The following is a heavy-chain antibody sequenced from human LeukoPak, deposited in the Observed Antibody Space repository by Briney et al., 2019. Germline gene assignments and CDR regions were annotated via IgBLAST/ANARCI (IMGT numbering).Heavy chain of an antibody. CDR1: GGSISSGGYY. V-gene: IGHV4-31*03. Sequence: PSETLSLTCTVSGGSISSGGYYWSWIRQHPGKGLEWIGYIYGSGSTYYNPSLKSRVTISVDTSKNQSSLKLTSVTAADTAIYYCARDLGYFDWSQSYSNWAQGTMVTVSS. D-gene: IGHD3-9*01. J-gene: IGHJ3*01. CDR3: ARDLGYFDWSQSYSN. CDR2: IYGSGST.